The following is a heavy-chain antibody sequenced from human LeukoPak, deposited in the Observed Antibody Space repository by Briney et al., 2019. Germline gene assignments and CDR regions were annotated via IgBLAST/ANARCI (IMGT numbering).Heavy chain of an antibody. CDR1: GYSFTSYW. Sequence: GESLKISCKGSGYSFTSYWIGWVRQMPGKGLEWMGIIYPGDSDTRYSPSFQGQVTISADKSINTAYLQWSGLKASDTAMYYCARRATMVRYFYGDFDYWGQGTLVTVSS. J-gene: IGHJ4*02. D-gene: IGHD3-10*01. CDR2: IYPGDSDT. V-gene: IGHV5-51*01. CDR3: ARRATMVRYFYGDFDY.